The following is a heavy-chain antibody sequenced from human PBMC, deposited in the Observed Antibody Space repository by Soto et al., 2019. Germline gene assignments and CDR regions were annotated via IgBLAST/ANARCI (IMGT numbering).Heavy chain of an antibody. CDR1: GFTLSNYG. D-gene: IGHD3-10*01. J-gene: IGHJ5*01. V-gene: IGHV3-33*01. CDR3: ARDKGVNLDP. Sequence: LRLSCATSGFTLSNYGMHWVRQAPGDGLEWVAAIWYDGVTKNYVDSVKGRFTISRDNSKSTLYLQMNSLRVEDTGVYYCARDKGVNLDPWGQGTLVTVSS. CDR2: IWYDGVTK.